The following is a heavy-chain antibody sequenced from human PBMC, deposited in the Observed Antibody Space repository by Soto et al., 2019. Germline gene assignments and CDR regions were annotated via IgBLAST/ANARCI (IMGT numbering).Heavy chain of an antibody. Sequence: EVQLLESGGGLVQPGGSLRLSCAASGFTFSSYAMSWVRQAPGKGLEWVSAISGSGGSTYYADSVKGRFTISRDNSKNTLYLQMNRLRAEETAVYYCAKMGIRTRYAFDIWCQGTMLTVSS. CDR3: AKMGIRTRYAFDI. J-gene: IGHJ3*02. CDR2: ISGSGGST. D-gene: IGHD1-20*01. CDR1: GFTFSSYA. V-gene: IGHV3-23*01.